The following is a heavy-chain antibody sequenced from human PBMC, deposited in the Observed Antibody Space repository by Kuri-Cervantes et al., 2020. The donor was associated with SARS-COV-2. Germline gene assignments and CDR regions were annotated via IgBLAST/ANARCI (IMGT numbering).Heavy chain of an antibody. Sequence: GESLKISCAASGFTFSTYSMHWVRQAPGKGLVWVSRINSDGSTTSYADSVKGRFTIPRDNAKSTLYLQINSLRAEDTAVYYCARDLRMGKSLEHWGQGTLVTVSS. J-gene: IGHJ4*02. CDR3: ARDLRMGKSLEH. CDR2: INSDGSTT. V-gene: IGHV3-74*01. D-gene: IGHD7-27*01. CDR1: GFTFSTYS.